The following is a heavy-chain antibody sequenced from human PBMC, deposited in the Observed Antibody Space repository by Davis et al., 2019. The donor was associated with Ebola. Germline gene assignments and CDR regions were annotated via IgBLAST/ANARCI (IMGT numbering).Heavy chain of an antibody. V-gene: IGHV1-18*01. Sequence: ASVKVSCKASNYTFTSYGISWVRQAPGQGLEWMGWVSVYNGHTNYAQKFQGRVTITADKSTSTAYMELSSLRSEDTAVYYCARDPGPDYGGNFDYWGQGTLVTVSS. J-gene: IGHJ4*02. CDR1: NYTFTSYG. CDR3: ARDPGPDYGGNFDY. D-gene: IGHD4-23*01. CDR2: VSVYNGHT.